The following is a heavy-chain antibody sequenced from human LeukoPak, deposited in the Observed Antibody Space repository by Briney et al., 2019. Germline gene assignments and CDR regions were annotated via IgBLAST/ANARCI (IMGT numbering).Heavy chain of an antibody. V-gene: IGHV3-30-3*02. CDR1: GFTFSSYA. J-gene: IGHJ4*02. CDR2: ISYDGSNK. CDR3: AKSIDY. Sequence: GGSLRLSCAASGFTFSSYAMHWVRQAPGKGLEWVAVISYDGSNKYYADSVKGRFTISRDNSKNTLYLQMNSLRAEDTAVYHCAKSIDYWGQGTLVTVSS.